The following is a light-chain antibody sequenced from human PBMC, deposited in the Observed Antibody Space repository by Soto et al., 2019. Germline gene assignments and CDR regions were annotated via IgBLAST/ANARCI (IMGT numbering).Light chain of an antibody. J-gene: IGKJ5*01. CDR1: QSITNN. CDR2: GAS. Sequence: EIVLTQSPGTLSVSPGERATLSCRASQSITNNYVVWYQQKPGQAPRLLIYGASTRATGIPARFSGSGSGTEFTLTISSLQSEDFAVYYCQQYNNWPITFGQGTRLEIK. CDR3: QQYNNWPIT. V-gene: IGKV3-15*01.